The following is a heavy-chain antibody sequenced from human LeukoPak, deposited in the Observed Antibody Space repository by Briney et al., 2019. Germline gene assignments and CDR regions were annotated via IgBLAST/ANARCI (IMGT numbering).Heavy chain of an antibody. CDR3: ATTLVTSDYYYHWYFDL. CDR2: VSAYNGNT. V-gene: IGHV1-18*01. J-gene: IGHJ2*01. D-gene: IGHD3-22*01. Sequence: GASVKVSCKASGYTFTSYGISWVRQAPGQGLEWMGWVSAYNGNTNYAQRLQGRVTMTEDPSTDTAYMELSSLRSEDTAVYYCATTLVTSDYYYHWYFDLWGRGTLVTVSS. CDR1: GYTFTSYG.